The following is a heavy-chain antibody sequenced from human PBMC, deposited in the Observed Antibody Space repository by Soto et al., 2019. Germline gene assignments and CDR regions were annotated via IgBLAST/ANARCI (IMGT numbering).Heavy chain of an antibody. CDR1: GFTFSSYA. V-gene: IGHV3-23*01. Sequence: GGSLRLSCAASGFTFSSYAMSWVRQAPGKGLEWVSASSGSGGSTYYADSVKGRFTISRDNSQNTLYLQMNSLRAEDTAVYYCAKMDSSGWVIYGMDAWGQGTTVTVSS. CDR2: SSGSGGST. J-gene: IGHJ6*02. D-gene: IGHD6-19*01. CDR3: AKMDSSGWVIYGMDA.